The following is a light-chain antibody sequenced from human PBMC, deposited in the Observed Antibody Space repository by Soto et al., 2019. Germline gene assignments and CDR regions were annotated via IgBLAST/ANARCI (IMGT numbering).Light chain of an antibody. CDR2: EGS. V-gene: IGLV2-23*01. CDR3: CSYAGSSTYV. J-gene: IGLJ1*01. CDR1: SSDVGSYNL. Sequence: ALTQPASVSGSPGQSITLSCTGTSSDVGSYNLVSWYQQHPGKAPKLMIYEGSKRPSGVSNRFSGSKSGNTASLTISGLQAEDEADYYCCSYAGSSTYVFGTGTKLTVL.